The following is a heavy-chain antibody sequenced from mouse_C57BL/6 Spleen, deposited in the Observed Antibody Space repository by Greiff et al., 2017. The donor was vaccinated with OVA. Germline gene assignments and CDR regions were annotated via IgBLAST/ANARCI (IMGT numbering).Heavy chain of an antibody. Sequence: DVKLQESGPGLVKPSQSLSLTCSVTGYSITSGYYWNWIRQFPGNKLEWMGYISYDGSNNYNPSLKNRISITRDTSKNQFFLKLNSVTTEDTATYYCAREGLPPFDYWGQGTTLTVSS. CDR2: ISYDGSN. J-gene: IGHJ2*01. V-gene: IGHV3-6*01. CDR3: AREGLPPFDY. D-gene: IGHD2-2*01. CDR1: GYSITSGYY.